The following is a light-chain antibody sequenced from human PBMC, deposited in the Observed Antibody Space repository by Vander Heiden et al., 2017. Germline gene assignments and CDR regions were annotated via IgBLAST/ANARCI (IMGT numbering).Light chain of an antibody. CDR3: HQYGSSPLT. J-gene: IGKJ4*01. CDR2: GAS. V-gene: IGKV3-20*01. CDR1: QSVSSNS. Sequence: MVSTPSPGTLSLSPGERVTLSCRASQSVSSNSLAWYQQKPGQAPRLLIYGASSRATGIPDRLSDSGSGTDFTLTISGLEPEDFAVFYCHQYGSSPLTFGGGTKVEIK.